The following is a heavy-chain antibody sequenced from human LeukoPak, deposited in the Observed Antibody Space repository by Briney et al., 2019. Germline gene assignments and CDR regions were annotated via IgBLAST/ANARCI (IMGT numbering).Heavy chain of an antibody. J-gene: IGHJ4*02. Sequence: GGSLRLSCAASGFTFSSYSVNWVRQAPGKGLEWVSSISSSSSYIYYADSVKGRFTISRDNAKNSLYLQMNSLRAEDTAVYYCARVRSDYGDYGSLDYWGQGTLVTVSS. CDR3: ARVRSDYGDYGSLDY. D-gene: IGHD4-17*01. CDR2: ISSSSSYI. V-gene: IGHV3-21*01. CDR1: GFTFSSYS.